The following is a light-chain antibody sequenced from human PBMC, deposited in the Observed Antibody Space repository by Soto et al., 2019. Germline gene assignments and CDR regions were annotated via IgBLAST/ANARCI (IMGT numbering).Light chain of an antibody. J-gene: IGKJ1*01. CDR1: QSVSSNY. Sequence: EVVLTQSPGTLSLSPGERATLSCRASQSVSSNYLAWYQQKLGQAPRLLIFAASSRATGIPDRFSGSGSGTDFTLTISRLEPEDFAVYYCQQYGGLPRTFGQGTKLEIK. CDR2: AAS. V-gene: IGKV3-20*01. CDR3: QQYGGLPRT.